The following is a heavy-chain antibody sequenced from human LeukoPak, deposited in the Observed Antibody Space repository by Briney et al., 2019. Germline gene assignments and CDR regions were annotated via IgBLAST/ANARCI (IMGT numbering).Heavy chain of an antibody. D-gene: IGHD3-10*01. J-gene: IGHJ4*02. Sequence: PSETLSHTCTVSGGSISSGGYYWSWIRQHPGKGLEWIGYIYYSGSTYYNPSLKSRVTISVDTSKNQFSLKLSSVTAADTAVYYCARGRGYGSGSPLAYWGQGTLVTVSS. CDR1: GGSISSGGYY. CDR2: IYYSGST. CDR3: ARGRGYGSGSPLAY. V-gene: IGHV4-31*03.